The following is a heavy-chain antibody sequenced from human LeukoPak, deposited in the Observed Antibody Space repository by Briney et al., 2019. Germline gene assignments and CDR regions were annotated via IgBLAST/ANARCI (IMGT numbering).Heavy chain of an antibody. CDR2: IYYSGST. V-gene: IGHV4-39*07. Sequence: SETLSLTCTVSGGSISNGDYYWGWIRQPPGKGLEWIGSIYYSGSTYYNPSLKSRVTISVDTSKNQFSLKLSSVTAADTAVYYCARGDGLSDAFDIWGQGTMVTVSS. D-gene: IGHD5-24*01. CDR3: ARGDGLSDAFDI. CDR1: GGSISNGDYY. J-gene: IGHJ3*02.